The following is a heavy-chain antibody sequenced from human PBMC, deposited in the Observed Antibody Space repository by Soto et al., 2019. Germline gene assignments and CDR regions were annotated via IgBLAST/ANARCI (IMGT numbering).Heavy chain of an antibody. Sequence: ASVKVSCKAFGYTFTSYYMHWVRQAPGQGLEWMGIINPSGGSTSYAQKFQGRVTMTRDTSTSTVYMELSSLRSEDTAVYYCARGRFYDSSGYYAFDPWGQGTLVTVSS. CDR1: GYTFTSYY. D-gene: IGHD3-22*01. V-gene: IGHV1-46*01. CDR2: INPSGGST. J-gene: IGHJ5*02. CDR3: ARGRFYDSSGYYAFDP.